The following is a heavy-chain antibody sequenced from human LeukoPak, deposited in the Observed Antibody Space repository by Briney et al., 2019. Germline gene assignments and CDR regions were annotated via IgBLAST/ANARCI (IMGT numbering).Heavy chain of an antibody. J-gene: IGHJ6*03. Sequence: GWSLRLCCAASGFTFSTYSMNWVRPAPGKGLEWVSSISSGSSYIQYADSVKGRFTISRDNAKNSLYLQMNSLRAEDTAVYYCARVNRERPTVRIYYYYYYYMDVWGKGTTVTVSS. CDR1: GFTFSTYS. V-gene: IGHV3-21*01. CDR3: ARVNRERPTVRIYYYYYYYMDV. CDR2: ISSGSSYI. D-gene: IGHD4-17*01.